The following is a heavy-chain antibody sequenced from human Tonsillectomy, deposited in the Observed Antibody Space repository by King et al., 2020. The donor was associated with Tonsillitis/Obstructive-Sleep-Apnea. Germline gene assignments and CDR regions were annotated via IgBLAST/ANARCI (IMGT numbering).Heavy chain of an antibody. D-gene: IGHD6-6*01. J-gene: IGHJ4*02. V-gene: IGHV3-48*03. CDR3: AQSIAARPYY. Sequence: VQLVESGGGLVQPGGSLRLSCAASGFTFSSYEMNWVRQAPGKGLEWVSYISSSGSTIYYADSAKGRFTISRDNAKNSLYLQMNSLRAEDTAVYYCAQSIAARPYYWGQGTLVTVSS. CDR2: ISSSGSTI. CDR1: GFTFSSYE.